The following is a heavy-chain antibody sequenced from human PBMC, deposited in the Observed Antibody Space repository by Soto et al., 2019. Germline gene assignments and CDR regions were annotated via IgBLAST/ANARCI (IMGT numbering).Heavy chain of an antibody. CDR1: GGSVSRSSCY. J-gene: IGHJ5*02. Sequence: SETLSLTCSVSGGSVSRSSCYWGWIRQPPGKGLEWIGSIYYSGSTYYKPSLKSRVTISVDTSKNQFSLKLTSVTAADTALYYCARDYFDSSDYTTNWFDPWGQGTLVTVSS. D-gene: IGHD3-22*01. CDR3: ARDYFDSSDYTTNWFDP. CDR2: IYYSGST. V-gene: IGHV4-39*01.